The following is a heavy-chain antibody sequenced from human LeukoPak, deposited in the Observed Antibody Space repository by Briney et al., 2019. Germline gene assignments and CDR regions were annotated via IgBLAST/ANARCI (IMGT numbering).Heavy chain of an antibody. Sequence: SETLSLTCTVSGFSISSSGYYWGWIGQAPGKGLEWIVSIYYSGSTYYNPALKRRVTISVDTSKNQFSLKLSSVTAADTAVYYCAREGGSGSYSVDYWGQGTLVTVSS. CDR2: IYYSGST. J-gene: IGHJ4*02. V-gene: IGHV4-39*07. CDR1: GFSISSSGYY. CDR3: AREGGSGSYSVDY. D-gene: IGHD3-10*01.